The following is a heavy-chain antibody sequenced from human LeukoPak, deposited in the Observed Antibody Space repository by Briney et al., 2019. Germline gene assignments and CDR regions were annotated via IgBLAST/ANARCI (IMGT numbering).Heavy chain of an antibody. CDR1: GYTFTSYG. D-gene: IGHD3-10*01. J-gene: IGHJ4*02. CDR2: SSVYDGNT. V-gene: IGHV1-18*01. CDR3: ARVEYYSGSGSQRCLDY. Sequence: ASVKVSCKTSGYTFTSYGVTWVRQAPGQGLEWMGWSSVYDGNTYYAQNFQGRLTMTTDTPTSTGHMELRSLRSDDTAVYYCARVEYYSGSGSQRCLDYWGQGTLVTVSS.